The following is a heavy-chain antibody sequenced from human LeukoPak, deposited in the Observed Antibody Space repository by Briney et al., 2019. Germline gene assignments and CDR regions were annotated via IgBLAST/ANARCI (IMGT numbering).Heavy chain of an antibody. CDR1: GGSFSGYY. D-gene: IGHD2-15*01. Sequence: SETLSLTCAVYGGSFSGYYWSWIRQPPGKGLEWIGEINHSGSTNYNPSLKSRVTISVDTSKNQFSLKLSSVTAADTAVYYCARAKYRGYCSGGSCQSYYYYGMDVWGQGTTVTVSS. CDR3: ARAKYRGYCSGGSCQSYYYYGMDV. J-gene: IGHJ6*02. CDR2: INHSGST. V-gene: IGHV4-34*01.